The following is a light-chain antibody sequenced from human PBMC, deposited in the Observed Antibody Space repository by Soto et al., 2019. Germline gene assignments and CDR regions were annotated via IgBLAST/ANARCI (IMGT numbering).Light chain of an antibody. CDR1: QVISTS. CDR3: QQGYSSPAT. J-gene: IGKJ5*01. Sequence: EIHLTQSPSFLSPSIGASVXITCXASQVISTSLAWYQVKXGKDPKXXIYAASTLESGVPSRFTGSGSGTDFALTVNSLQAEDFATYYCQQGYSSPATFGQGTRLEIK. CDR2: AAS. V-gene: IGKV1-NL1*01.